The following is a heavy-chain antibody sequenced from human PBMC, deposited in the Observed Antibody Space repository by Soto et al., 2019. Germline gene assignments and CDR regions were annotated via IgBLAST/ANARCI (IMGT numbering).Heavy chain of an antibody. D-gene: IGHD3-22*01. CDR1: GFTFINTG. CDR2: ITGNGDTT. J-gene: IGHJ4*02. V-gene: IGHV3-23*01. CDR3: AKIDGYFDY. Sequence: GGSLRLSCAGSGFTFINTGMSWVRQAPGQGLEWVSAITGNGDTTYYADSVKGRFTISRDNSKSTLYLQMNSLRAGDTAVYYCAKIDGYFDYWGQGTLVTVSS.